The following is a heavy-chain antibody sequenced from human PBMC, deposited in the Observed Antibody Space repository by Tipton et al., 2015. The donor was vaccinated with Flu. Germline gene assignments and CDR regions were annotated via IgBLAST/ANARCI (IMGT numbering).Heavy chain of an antibody. CDR2: IYYSGST. V-gene: IGHV4-59*01. CDR1: GGSISSYY. Sequence: TLSLTCTVSGGSISSYYWSWIRQPPGKGLEWIGYIYYSGSTNYTPSLKSRVTISVDTSKNQFSLKLSSVTAADTAVYYCARVTSEPILWWYFDYWGQGTLVTVSS. D-gene: IGHD2-21*01. CDR3: ARVTSEPILWWYFDY. J-gene: IGHJ4*02.